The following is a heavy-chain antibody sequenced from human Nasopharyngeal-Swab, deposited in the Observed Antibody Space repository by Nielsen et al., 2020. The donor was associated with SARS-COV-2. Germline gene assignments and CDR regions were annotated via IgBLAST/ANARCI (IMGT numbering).Heavy chain of an antibody. Sequence: LSLTCAASGFTFDDYAMHWVWQAPGKGLEWVSGISWNSGSIGYADSVKGRFTISRDSFKNTLYLQMDTLRPEDTGVYYCAKANQFFWFGQFRNDAFDIWGQGTMVTVSS. D-gene: IGHD3-10*01. CDR1: GFTFDDYA. CDR2: ISWNSGSI. J-gene: IGHJ3*02. V-gene: IGHV3-9*01. CDR3: AKANQFFWFGQFRNDAFDI.